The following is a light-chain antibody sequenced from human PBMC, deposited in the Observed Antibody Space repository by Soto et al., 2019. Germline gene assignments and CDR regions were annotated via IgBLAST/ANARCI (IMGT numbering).Light chain of an antibody. V-gene: IGKV3-11*01. CDR2: DAS. CDR3: HQRTNWPLT. CDR1: QSINHY. J-gene: IGKJ5*01. Sequence: EIVLTQSPPTLSLSPGERATLSCRASQSINHYLAWYQQKPGQAPRLLIYDASNRATGIPARFSGSGSGTHFTLAISCLEPEDFAVYYCHQRTNWPLTFGQGIRLEIK.